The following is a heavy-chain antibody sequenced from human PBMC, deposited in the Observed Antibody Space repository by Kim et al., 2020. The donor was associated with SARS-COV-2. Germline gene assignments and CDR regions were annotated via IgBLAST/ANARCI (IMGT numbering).Heavy chain of an antibody. J-gene: IGHJ4*02. Sequence: SLKSRVTISVDTSKNQFSLKLSSVTAADTAVYYCARTVVPAAIPTHFDYWGQGTLVTVSS. V-gene: IGHV4-59*01. D-gene: IGHD2-2*02. CDR3: ARTVVPAAIPTHFDY.